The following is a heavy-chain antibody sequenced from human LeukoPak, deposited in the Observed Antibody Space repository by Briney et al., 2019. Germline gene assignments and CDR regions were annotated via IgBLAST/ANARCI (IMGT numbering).Heavy chain of an antibody. CDR1: GGSISSRNW. D-gene: IGHD3-22*01. Sequence: SGTLSLTCAVSGGSISSRNWWSWVRQPPGKGLEWIGEIYHSGSTNYNPSLKTRVTISVDKSKNQFSLKLSSVTAADTAVYYCARAATVRSMIVVARRGRWFDPWGQGTLVTVSS. CDR3: ARAATVRSMIVVARRGRWFDP. V-gene: IGHV4-4*02. CDR2: IYHSGST. J-gene: IGHJ5*02.